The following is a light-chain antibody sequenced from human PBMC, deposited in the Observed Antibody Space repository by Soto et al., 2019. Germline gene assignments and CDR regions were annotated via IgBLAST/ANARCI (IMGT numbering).Light chain of an antibody. J-gene: IGKJ3*01. Sequence: EIVLTQSPAPLSLSPGDRATLSCRASQGVSNYLAWYQQKPGQAPRLLIYDASNRATGIPARFSGSGSGTDFTLTISSLEPEDFAVYYCQHRSNWPSFGPGTKVDIK. CDR1: QGVSNY. CDR2: DAS. CDR3: QHRSNWPS. V-gene: IGKV3-11*01.